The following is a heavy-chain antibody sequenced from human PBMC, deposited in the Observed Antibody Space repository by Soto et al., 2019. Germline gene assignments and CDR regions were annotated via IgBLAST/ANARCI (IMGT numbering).Heavy chain of an antibody. Sequence: TGGSLRLSCAASGFTFSSYAMSWVRQAPGKGLEWVSAISGSGGSTYYADSVKGRFTISRDNSKNTLYLQMNSLRAEDTAVYYCAKDMGGSYGGDAFDIWGQGAMVTVSS. V-gene: IGHV3-23*01. D-gene: IGHD4-17*01. J-gene: IGHJ3*02. CDR1: GFTFSSYA. CDR3: AKDMGGSYGGDAFDI. CDR2: ISGSGGST.